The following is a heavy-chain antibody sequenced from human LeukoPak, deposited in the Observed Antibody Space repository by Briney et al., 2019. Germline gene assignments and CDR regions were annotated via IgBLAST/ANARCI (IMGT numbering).Heavy chain of an antibody. CDR1: GFTVSSNY. CDR3: ARVWGYCSSTSCHTHTEIDY. D-gene: IGHD2-2*01. V-gene: IGHV3-74*01. CDR2: INTSGSST. Sequence: GGSLRLSCAASGFTVSSNYMSWVRQAPGKGLVWVSRINTSGSSTSYADSVKGRFTISRDNAKNTLYLQMNSLRAEDTAVYYCARVWGYCSSTSCHTHTEIDYWGQGTLVTVSS. J-gene: IGHJ4*02.